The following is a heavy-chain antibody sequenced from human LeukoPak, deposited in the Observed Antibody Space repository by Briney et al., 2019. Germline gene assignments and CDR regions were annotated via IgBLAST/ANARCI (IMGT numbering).Heavy chain of an antibody. CDR3: ARDSSCSGGTCYDT. V-gene: IGHV4-59*01. Sequence: SETLSLTCTVSGGSISSYYWSWIRQPPGKGLEWIAYIYYRGSANYNPSLKSRVTISIDTSNNQFSLKLSSVTAGDTAVYYCARDSSCSGGTCYDTWGQGTLATVSS. CDR2: IYYRGSA. CDR1: GGSISSYY. D-gene: IGHD2-15*01. J-gene: IGHJ5*02.